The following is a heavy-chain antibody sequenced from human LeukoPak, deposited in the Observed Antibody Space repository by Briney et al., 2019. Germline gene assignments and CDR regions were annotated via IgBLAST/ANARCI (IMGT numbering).Heavy chain of an antibody. J-gene: IGHJ5*02. CDR1: GFTFSNAW. V-gene: IGHV3-15*01. D-gene: IGHD2-2*01. CDR3: TTDLWIVPAPTAPKNWFDP. Sequence: GGSLRLSCAASGFTFSNAWMSWVRQAPGKGLEWVGRIKSKTDGGTTDYAAPVKGRFTISRDDSKNTLYLQMNSLKTEDTAVYYCTTDLWIVPAPTAPKNWFDPWGQGTLVTVSS. CDR2: IKSKTDGGTT.